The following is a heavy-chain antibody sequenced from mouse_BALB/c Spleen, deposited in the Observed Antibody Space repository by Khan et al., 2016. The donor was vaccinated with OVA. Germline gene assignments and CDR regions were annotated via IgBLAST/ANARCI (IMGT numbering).Heavy chain of an antibody. CDR1: GYTFTDYA. CDR2: ISTHYGDA. D-gene: IGHD1-3*01. V-gene: IGHV1S137*01. Sequence: QVQLQQSGAELVRPGVSVKISCKGSGYTFTDYAMHWVKQSHAKSLEWIGVISTHYGDASYNQKFKGKATMTVDKSSSTAYMELARLTSEDADIYYSERGSGEYRFAYWGQGTLVTVSA. J-gene: IGHJ3*01. CDR3: ERGSGEYRFAY.